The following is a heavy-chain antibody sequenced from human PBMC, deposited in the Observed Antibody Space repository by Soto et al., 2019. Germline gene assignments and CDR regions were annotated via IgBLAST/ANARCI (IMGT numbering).Heavy chain of an antibody. D-gene: IGHD2-15*01. J-gene: IGHJ4*02. Sequence: ASVKVSCKASGYTFTSYYMHWVRQAPGQGLEWMGIINPSGGSTSYAQKFQGRVTMTRDTSTSTVYMELSSLRSEDTAVYYCARDGASIVVVVAATDLMLDYWRQGTLVTVSS. V-gene: IGHV1-46*01. CDR2: INPSGGST. CDR1: GYTFTSYY. CDR3: ARDGASIVVVVAATDLMLDY.